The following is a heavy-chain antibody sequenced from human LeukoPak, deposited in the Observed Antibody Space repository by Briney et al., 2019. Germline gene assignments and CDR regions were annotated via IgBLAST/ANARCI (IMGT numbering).Heavy chain of an antibody. CDR1: GFTFSSYG. CDR3: AKGTVVYCDY. CDR2: ISYDGSNK. J-gene: IGHJ4*02. D-gene: IGHD2-21*01. V-gene: IGHV3-30*18. Sequence: GGSLRLSCAASGFTFSSYGIHWVRQAPGKGLEWVAVISYDGSNKYYADSVKGRFTISRDNSKNTLYLQMNSLRAEDTAVYYCAKGTVVYCDYWGQGTLVTVSS.